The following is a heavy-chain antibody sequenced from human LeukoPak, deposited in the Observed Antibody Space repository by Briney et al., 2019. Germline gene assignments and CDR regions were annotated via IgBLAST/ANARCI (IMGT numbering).Heavy chain of an antibody. CDR2: IYYSGST. CDR1: GGSISSYY. V-gene: IGHV4-59*01. Sequence: PSETLSLTCTVSGGSISSYYWSWIRQPPGKGLEWIGYIYYSGSTNYNPSLKSRVTISVDTSKNQFSLKLSSVTAEDTAVYYCARGGGTGLSDARGQGTTVTVSS. J-gene: IGHJ6*02. D-gene: IGHD3-16*01. CDR3: ARGGGTGLSDA.